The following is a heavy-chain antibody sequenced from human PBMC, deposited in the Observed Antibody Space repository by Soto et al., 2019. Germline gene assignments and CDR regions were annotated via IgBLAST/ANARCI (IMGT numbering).Heavy chain of an antibody. D-gene: IGHD3-3*01. CDR2: IKQDGSEK. V-gene: IGHV3-7*01. CDR1: GFTFSSDW. J-gene: IGHJ6*02. Sequence: PGGSLRLSCAASGFTFSSDWMGWVRQAPGKGREWVANIKQDGSEKYYVNSVKGRFTISRDTAKNTVYMQMSSLRAEDTAVYYCARDTRRNYDFWSGSVALYYYYGMDVWGQGTTVTVSS. CDR3: ARDTRRNYDFWSGSVALYYYYGMDV.